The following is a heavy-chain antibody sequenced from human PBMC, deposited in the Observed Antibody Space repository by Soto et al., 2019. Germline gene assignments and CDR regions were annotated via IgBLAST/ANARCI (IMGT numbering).Heavy chain of an antibody. CDR1: GGTFSSYA. V-gene: IGHV1-69*13. D-gene: IGHD6-6*01. J-gene: IGHJ5*02. Sequence: GASVKVSCKASGGTFSSYAISWVRQAPGQGLEWMGGIIPIFGTANYAQKFQGRVTITADESTSTAYMELSSLRSEDTAVYYCARDRWESSSSVWFDPWGQGTLVTVSS. CDR2: IIPIFGTA. CDR3: ARDRWESSSSVWFDP.